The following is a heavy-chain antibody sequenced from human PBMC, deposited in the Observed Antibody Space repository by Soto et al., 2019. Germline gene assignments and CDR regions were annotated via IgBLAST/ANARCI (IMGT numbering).Heavy chain of an antibody. J-gene: IGHJ6*04. V-gene: IGHV3-30-3*01. CDR2: ISYDGSNK. CDR3: AKEIAVAGPGVDYYYYGMAV. D-gene: IGHD6-19*01. CDR1: GFKFGSFA. Sequence: GGLLRLCWGAFGFKFGSFAVRWVRKDPGKGLEWVAVISYDGSNKYYADSVKGRFTISRDNSKDTLYLQMNSLRAEDTAVYYCAKEIAVAGPGVDYYYYGMAVWGKGTTVPVSS.